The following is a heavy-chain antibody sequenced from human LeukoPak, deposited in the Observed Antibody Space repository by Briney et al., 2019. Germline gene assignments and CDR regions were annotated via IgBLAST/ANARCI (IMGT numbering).Heavy chain of an antibody. CDR3: VRAVHHLFYSDSSGYYGHAFDV. CDR1: WFSGRANY. V-gene: IGHV3-53*01. CDR2: CFSCGTI. Sequence: GGAPRPSCATPWFSGRANYIRRGRPAPGEGLEVGPVCFSCGTIRYADSVKGRFTISRDNSSDTLHLQMNSLRVDDTAVYYCVRAVHHLFYSDSSGYYGHAFDVWGQGTVVTVSS. D-gene: IGHD3-22*01. J-gene: IGHJ3*01.